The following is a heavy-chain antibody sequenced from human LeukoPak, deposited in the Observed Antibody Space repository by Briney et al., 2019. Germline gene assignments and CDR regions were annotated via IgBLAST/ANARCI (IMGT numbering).Heavy chain of an antibody. D-gene: IGHD4-17*01. V-gene: IGHV3-23*01. Sequence: GGSLRLSCEASGFIFSSYVMGWVRQAPGKGLEWVSSISVGGGDTFTAASVKGRFTITRENSKNTLYLQMMGLRVEDTAVYYCARLMTVSTYYFDYWGQGTLVTVSS. CDR1: GFIFSSYV. CDR2: ISVGGGDT. J-gene: IGHJ4*02. CDR3: ARLMTVSTYYFDY.